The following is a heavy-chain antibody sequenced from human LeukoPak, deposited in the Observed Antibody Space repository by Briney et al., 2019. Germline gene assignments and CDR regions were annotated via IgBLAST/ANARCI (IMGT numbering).Heavy chain of an antibody. V-gene: IGHV1-69*05. CDR3: ARGPVVVVAATGGAFDI. D-gene: IGHD2-15*01. CDR2: IIPIFGTA. J-gene: IGHJ3*02. CDR1: GGTFSSYA. Sequence: ASVKVSCKASGGTFSSYAISWVRQAPGQGLEWMGRIIPIFGTANYAQKFQGGVTITTDESTSTAYMELSSLRSEDTAVYYCARGPVVVVAATGGAFDIWGQGTMVTVSS.